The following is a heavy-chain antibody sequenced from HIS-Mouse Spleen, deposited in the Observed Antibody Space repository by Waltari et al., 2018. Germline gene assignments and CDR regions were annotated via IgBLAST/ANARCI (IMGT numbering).Heavy chain of an antibody. J-gene: IGHJ5*02. CDR1: GGSISSSSYY. Sequence: QLQLQESGPGLVKPSETLSLTCTVSGGSISSSSYYWGWIRQPPGKGLEWIGSIYYSGRHHYNPSLKSRVTISVDTSKNQFSLKLGSVTAADTAVYYCARKRTASGWFDPWGQGTLVTVSS. CDR2: IYYSGRH. CDR3: ARKRTASGWFDP. D-gene: IGHD2-21*02. V-gene: IGHV4-39*01.